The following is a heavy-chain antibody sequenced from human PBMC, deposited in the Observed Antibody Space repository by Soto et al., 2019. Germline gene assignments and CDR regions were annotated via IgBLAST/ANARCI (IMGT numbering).Heavy chain of an antibody. CDR2: IYYSGST. J-gene: IGHJ4*02. D-gene: IGHD3-22*01. CDR3: ARGHYYDSSGYSYYCDY. CDR1: GGSISSGDYY. Sequence: QVQLQESGPGLVRPSQTLSLTCTVSGGSISSGDYYWSWISQPPGKGLEWIGYIYYSGSTYYNPSLKSRVTISDDTSKNQCSLKLGSVTAADTAVYYCARGHYYDSSGYSYYCDYWGQGTLVTVSS. V-gene: IGHV4-30-4*01.